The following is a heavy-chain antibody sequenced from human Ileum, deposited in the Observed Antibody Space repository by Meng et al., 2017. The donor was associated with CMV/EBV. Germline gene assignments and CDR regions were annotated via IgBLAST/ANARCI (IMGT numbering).Heavy chain of an antibody. CDR1: GFTFSSYG. CDR2: IWYDGSNK. V-gene: IGHV3-33*06. D-gene: IGHD5/OR15-5a*01. J-gene: IGHJ6*01. Sequence: GESLKISCAASGFTFSSYGMHWVRQAPGKGLEWVAVIWYDGSNKYYADSVKGRFTISRDNSKNTLYLQMNSLRAEDTAVYYCAKDLGKSTDDYYYYGMDVWGQGNTV. CDR3: AKDLGKSTDDYYYYGMDV.